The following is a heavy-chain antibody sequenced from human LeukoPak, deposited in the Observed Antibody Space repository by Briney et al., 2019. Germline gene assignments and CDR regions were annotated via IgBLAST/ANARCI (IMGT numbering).Heavy chain of an antibody. J-gene: IGHJ3*02. CDR1: GFTFSSYS. CDR3: AKVFVTMVQEDAFDI. V-gene: IGHV3-48*04. CDR2: ISSSSSTI. D-gene: IGHD3-10*01. Sequence: GGSLRLSCAASGFTFSSYSMNWVRQAPGKGLEWVSYISSSSSTIYYADSVKGRFTISRDSAKNSLYLQMNSLRAEDTALYYCAKVFVTMVQEDAFDIWGQGTMVTVSS.